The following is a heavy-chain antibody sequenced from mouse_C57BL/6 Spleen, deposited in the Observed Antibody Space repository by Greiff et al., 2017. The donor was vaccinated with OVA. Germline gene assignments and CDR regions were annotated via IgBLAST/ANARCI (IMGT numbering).Heavy chain of an antibody. J-gene: IGHJ3*01. CDR2: IYPRSGNT. V-gene: IGHV1-81*01. Sequence: VQLQESGAELARPGASVKLSCKASGYTFTSYGISWVKQRTGQGLEWIGEIYPRSGNTYYNEKFKGKATLTADKSSSTAYMELRILTSEDSAVYFCAREELAYYSNYGFAYWGQGTLVTVSA. CDR3: AREELAYYSNYGFAY. CDR1: GYTFTSYG. D-gene: IGHD2-5*01.